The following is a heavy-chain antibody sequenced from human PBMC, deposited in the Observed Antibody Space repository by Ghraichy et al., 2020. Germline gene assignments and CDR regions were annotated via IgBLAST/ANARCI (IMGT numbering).Heavy chain of an antibody. J-gene: IGHJ6*02. V-gene: IGHV4-59*08. Sequence: SETLSLTCTVSGGSISSYYWSWIRQPPGKGLEWIGYIYYSGSTNYNPSLKSRVTISVDTSKNQFSLKLSSVTAADTAVYYCARLPTVRRGLYYYYYGMDVWGQGTTVTVSS. CDR3: ARLPTVRRGLYYYYYGMDV. CDR2: IYYSGST. CDR1: GGSISSYY. D-gene: IGHD1-1*01.